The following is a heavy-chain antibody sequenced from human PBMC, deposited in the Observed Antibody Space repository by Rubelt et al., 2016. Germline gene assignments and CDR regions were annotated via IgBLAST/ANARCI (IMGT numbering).Heavy chain of an antibody. CDR2: IYYSGGI. J-gene: IGHJ4*02. V-gene: IGHV4-34*01. Sequence: QVQLQQWGAGLLKPSETLSLTCAVYGGSFSGYYWSWIRQHPGKGLEWIGSIYYSGGIYYNPAIKGRVTISVDTSKNQFSLKLSSVTAADTAVYYCARQEGEIRLWGQGTLVTVSS. D-gene: IGHD3-16*01. CDR1: GGSFSGYY. CDR3: ARQEGEIRL.